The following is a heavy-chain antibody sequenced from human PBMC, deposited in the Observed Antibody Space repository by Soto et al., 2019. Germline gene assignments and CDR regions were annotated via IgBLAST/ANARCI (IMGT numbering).Heavy chain of an antibody. Sequence: QEQLVQAGAEVKKPRSSVRISCRASGGTFSNDAVSWVRQAPGQGLQWMGGIIPIFGTTHYAQKFQGRVTITADESTATAYMELRSVTSEDTAVYYCATGLRPGNYGMDVWGQGTAVTVSS. CDR2: IIPIFGTT. D-gene: IGHD3-10*01. CDR1: GGTFSNDA. J-gene: IGHJ6*02. V-gene: IGHV1-69*01. CDR3: ATGLRPGNYGMDV.